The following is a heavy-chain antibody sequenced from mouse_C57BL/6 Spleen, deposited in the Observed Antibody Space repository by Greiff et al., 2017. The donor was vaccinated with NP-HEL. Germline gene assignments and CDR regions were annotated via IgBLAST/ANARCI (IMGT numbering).Heavy chain of an antibody. J-gene: IGHJ2*01. CDR3: ARGRYDYGYYFDY. CDR2: IYPGDGDT. CDR1: GYAFSSSW. Sequence: VQLVESGPELVKPGASVKISCKASGYAFSSSWMNWVKQRPGKGLEWIGRIYPGDGDTNYNGKFKGKATLTADKSSSTAYMQLSSLTSEDSAVYFCARGRYDYGYYFDYWGKGTTLTVSS. D-gene: IGHD2-4*01. V-gene: IGHV1-82*01.